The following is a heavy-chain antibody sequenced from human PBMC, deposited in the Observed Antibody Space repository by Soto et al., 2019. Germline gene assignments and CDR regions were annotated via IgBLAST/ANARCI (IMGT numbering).Heavy chain of an antibody. CDR2: ILVDGRT. CDR3: AKATATGEGGFDI. D-gene: IGHD2-8*02. V-gene: IGHV3-23*01. CDR1: GFICSSYD. J-gene: IGHJ3*02. Sequence: PGGSLRRSCAASGFICSSYDMSWVRQAPGKGLEWVSTILVDGRTFYVDSVKGRFTISRDSSQNTVYLQMNSLTAGDTALYYCAKATATGEGGFDICGQGTTVTVSS.